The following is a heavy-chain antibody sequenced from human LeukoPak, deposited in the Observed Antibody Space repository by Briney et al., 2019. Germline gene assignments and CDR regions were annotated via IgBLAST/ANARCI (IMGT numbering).Heavy chain of an antibody. CDR3: AKDGYGPPYYFDY. Sequence: PGGSLRLSCAASGFTFSSYGMHWVRQAPGKGLEWVAVIWYDGSNKYYADSVKGRFTISRDNSKNTLYLQMNSLRAEDTAVYYCAKDGYGPPYYFDYWGQGTLVTVSS. J-gene: IGHJ4*02. CDR2: IWYDGSNK. V-gene: IGHV3-33*06. D-gene: IGHD5-12*01. CDR1: GFTFSSYG.